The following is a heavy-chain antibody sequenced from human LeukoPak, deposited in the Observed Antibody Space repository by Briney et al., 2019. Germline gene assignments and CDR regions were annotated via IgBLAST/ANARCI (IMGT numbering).Heavy chain of an antibody. CDR3: AERGGGF. CDR2: VYYSGST. D-gene: IGHD3-16*01. V-gene: IGHV4-59*11. CDR1: GGSITIHH. J-gene: IGHJ4*02. Sequence: PSETLSLTCTVSGGSITIHHWSWIRQPPGKGLEWIGSVYYSGSTNYSPSLKSRVTISVDTSKNQFSLNLRSVAAADTAVYYCAERGGGFWGQGTLVTVSS.